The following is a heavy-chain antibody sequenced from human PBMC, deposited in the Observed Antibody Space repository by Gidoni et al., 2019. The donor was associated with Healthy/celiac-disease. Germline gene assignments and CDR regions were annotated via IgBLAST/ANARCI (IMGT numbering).Heavy chain of an antibody. D-gene: IGHD6-6*01. CDR3: ARLGAIAARPGATFDP. CDR1: GYSFTSYW. V-gene: IGHV5-10-1*03. Sequence: EVQLVQSGAEVKQPGESLRISWKGSGYSFTSYWISWVRQMPGKGLEWMGRIDPSDSYTNYSPSFQGHVTISADKSISTAYLQWSSLKASDTAMYYCARLGAIAARPGATFDPWGQGTLVTVSS. J-gene: IGHJ5*02. CDR2: IDPSDSYT.